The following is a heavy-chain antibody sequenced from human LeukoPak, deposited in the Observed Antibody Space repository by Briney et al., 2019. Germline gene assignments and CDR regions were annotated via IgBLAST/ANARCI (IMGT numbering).Heavy chain of an antibody. CDR1: EFTFSTYL. D-gene: IGHD6-13*01. CDR2: IKQDGSEK. J-gene: IGHJ5*01. V-gene: IGHV3-7*01. Sequence: GGSLSLSFAASEFTFSTYLMTWVRRAPGKGLEWVANIKQDGSEKYYADSVRGRFTISRDDGKKSLYLQMNSLRVEDTAVYYCAGERPSSSWYDFWGQGTLVTVSS. CDR3: AGERPSSSWYDF.